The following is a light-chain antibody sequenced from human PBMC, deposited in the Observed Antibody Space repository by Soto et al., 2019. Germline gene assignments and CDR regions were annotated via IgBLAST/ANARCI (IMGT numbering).Light chain of an antibody. Sequence: EIVLTQSPGTLSLSPGERATLSCRASQSVRSSYLAWYQQNAGQAPRLLIYGASSRATGIPARFSGSGSGTDFTLTISRLEPEDFAVYYCQQYGSSPWTFGQGTKV. CDR2: GAS. CDR1: QSVRSSY. CDR3: QQYGSSPWT. J-gene: IGKJ1*01. V-gene: IGKV3-20*01.